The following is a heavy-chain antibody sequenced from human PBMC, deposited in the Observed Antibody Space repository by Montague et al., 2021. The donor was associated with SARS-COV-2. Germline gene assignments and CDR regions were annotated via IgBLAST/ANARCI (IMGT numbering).Heavy chain of an antibody. CDR2: ISDSGRT. D-gene: IGHD3-10*01. CDR1: GFTFSNYA. J-gene: IGHJ4*02. Sequence: SLRLSCAASGFTFSNYAMTWVRQTPGKGLVWVSTISDSGRTFYXXXVXXXLTISRDNSKNTLHLQMNSVRAEDTAVYRCVKWSSSYGSPNTDFFDSWGQGTLVTVSS. V-gene: IGHV3-23*01. CDR3: VKWSSSYGSPNTDFFDS.